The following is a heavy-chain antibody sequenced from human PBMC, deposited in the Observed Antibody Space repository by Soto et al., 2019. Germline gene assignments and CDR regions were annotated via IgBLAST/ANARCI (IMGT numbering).Heavy chain of an antibody. V-gene: IGHV3-23*01. CDR2: ISAGDTT. D-gene: IGHD5-18*01. J-gene: IGHJ4*02. CDR3: APGWDMDTFWTD. Sequence: EVQLLESGGGLVKPGGSLRLSCVASGFTFGSYAMSWVRQAPGQGLDWVSTISAGDTTQYAESVKGRFTISRDKAKNTLYLQMNTLRVEDTDVDYCAPGWDMDTFWTDWGQGTLVTVSS. CDR1: GFTFGSYA.